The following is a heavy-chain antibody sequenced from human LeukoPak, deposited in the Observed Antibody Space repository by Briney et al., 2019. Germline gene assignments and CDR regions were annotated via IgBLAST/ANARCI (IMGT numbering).Heavy chain of an antibody. D-gene: IGHD4/OR15-4a*01. J-gene: IGHJ1*01. Sequence: GGSLRLSCAASGFTVSGNYMSWVRQAPGKGLEWVSVISVKVRFTISRDNSKNTLYLQMNRLRAEDTAVYYCARLGDYGFQHWGQGTLVTVSS. CDR3: ARLGDYGFQH. CDR1: GFTVSGNY. V-gene: IGHV3-53*01. CDR2: I.